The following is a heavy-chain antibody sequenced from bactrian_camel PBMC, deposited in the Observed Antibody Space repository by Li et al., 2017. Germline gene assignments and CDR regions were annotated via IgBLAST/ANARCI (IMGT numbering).Heavy chain of an antibody. CDR1: NSRYC. J-gene: IGHJ4*01. D-gene: IGHD6*01. CDR2: IYSGDLRT. Sequence: HVQLVESGGGSVQAGGSLRLSCVASNSRYCVAWYRQAPGKEREGVAVIYSGDLRTYYAGSVKGRFTISQDNAKNTLSLQMNNLKPDDTAMYYCAAGVSSSRICGRADYKYWGQGTQVTVS. V-gene: IGHV3S54*01. CDR3: AAGVSSSRICGRADYKY.